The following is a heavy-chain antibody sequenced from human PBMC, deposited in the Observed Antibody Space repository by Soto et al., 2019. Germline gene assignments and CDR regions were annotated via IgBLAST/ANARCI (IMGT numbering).Heavy chain of an antibody. Sequence: QVQLVESGGGVVQPGRSLRLSCAASGLSFSDSAMHWVRQAPGKGLEWVALTSSDDNHKYYADSVQGRFTISRDNSNNTLFLQMVSLRPDDTAKYYCARASGPPGYFFDFWGQGALVTVYS. CDR2: TSSDDNHK. D-gene: IGHD3-10*01. CDR3: ARASGPPGYFFDF. V-gene: IGHV3-30-3*01. J-gene: IGHJ4*02. CDR1: GLSFSDSA.